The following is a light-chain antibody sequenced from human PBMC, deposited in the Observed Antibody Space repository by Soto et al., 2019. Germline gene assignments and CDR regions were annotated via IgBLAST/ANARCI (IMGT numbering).Light chain of an antibody. V-gene: IGKV3D-20*02. J-gene: IGKJ5*01. CDR2: GAS. CDR3: QQRSDWIT. Sequence: EILLTQSPGTLSLSPGERATLSCRASQSVSSSYLAWYQQKPGQAPRLLIYGASSRATGIPDRFSGSGSGTDFTLTISSLEPEDFAVYYCQQRSDWITFGQGTRLEIK. CDR1: QSVSSSY.